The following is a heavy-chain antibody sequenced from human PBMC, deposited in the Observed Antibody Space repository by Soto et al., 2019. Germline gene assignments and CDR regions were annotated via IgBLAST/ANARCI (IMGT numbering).Heavy chain of an antibody. CDR2: ISAHNGNT. Sequence: QVHLVQSGAEVKKPGASVKVSCKGSGYAFTTYGNTWVRQAPGQGLEWMGWISAHNGNTNYAQKLQGRVTVTRDTSTSTAYMGLRSLRSDDTAVYYCARGRYGDYWGQGALVTVSS. J-gene: IGHJ4*02. D-gene: IGHD1-1*01. CDR1: GYAFTTYG. CDR3: ARGRYGDY. V-gene: IGHV1-18*01.